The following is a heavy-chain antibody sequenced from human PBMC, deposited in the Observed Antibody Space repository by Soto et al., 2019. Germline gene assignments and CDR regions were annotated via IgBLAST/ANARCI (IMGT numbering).Heavy chain of an antibody. CDR2: VFHSGTT. CDR3: GIYKEDLKDCLRGPYQWGEGVPVADY. Sequence: SKTVYIRSAVYELSRNSGSYWCWIRQPTEKGLEWIGSVFHSGTTYSNPSLKTRLTISVDTSKNEISLDLNAVTAADTAVYYCGIYKEDLKDCLRGPYQWGEGVPVADY. J-gene: IGHJ4*01. V-gene: IGHV4-38-2*01. D-gene: IGHD2-8*01. CDR1: ELSRNSGSY.